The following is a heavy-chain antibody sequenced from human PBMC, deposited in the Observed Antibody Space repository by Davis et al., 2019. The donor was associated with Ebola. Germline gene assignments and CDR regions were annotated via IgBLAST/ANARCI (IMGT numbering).Heavy chain of an antibody. D-gene: IGHD3-10*01. CDR1: GDSVSLTSGG. Sequence: HSQTLSLTCALSGDSVSLTSGGWNWIRQSPSRGLEWLGRTYYSSKWYNDYAVSVKSRITINPDTSKNQFSLHLNSVTPEDTALYFCARGWLRRGLDAWGEGTAVTVSS. J-gene: IGHJ6*04. CDR2: TYYSSKWYN. CDR3: ARGWLRRGLDA. V-gene: IGHV6-1*01.